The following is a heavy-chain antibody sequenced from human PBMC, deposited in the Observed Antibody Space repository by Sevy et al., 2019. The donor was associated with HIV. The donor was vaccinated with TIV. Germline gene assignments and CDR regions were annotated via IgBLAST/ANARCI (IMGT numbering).Heavy chain of an antibody. CDR2: IKSKTDGGTT. D-gene: IGHD2-15*01. CDR1: GFTFRNAW. CDR3: TTDPGRSGGSGYGMDV. J-gene: IGHJ6*02. Sequence: GESLKISCAASGFTFRNAWMSWVRQAPGKGLEWVGRIKSKTDGGTTDYAAPVKGRFTISRDDSKNTLYLQMNSLKTEDTAVYYCTTDPGRSGGSGYGMDVWGQGTTVTVSS. V-gene: IGHV3-15*01.